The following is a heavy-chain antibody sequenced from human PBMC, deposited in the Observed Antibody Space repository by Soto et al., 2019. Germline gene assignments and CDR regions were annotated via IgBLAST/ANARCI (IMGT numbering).Heavy chain of an antibody. CDR1: GFSHSTRGMC. CDR3: EDRQEPQLVLAF. CDR2: IDWDDDK. J-gene: IGHJ4*02. D-gene: IGHD6-13*01. V-gene: IGHV2-70*12. Sequence: SGPTLMNAEQPLTLTCTFSGFSHSTRGMCVSWISQPPGKALEWLARIDWDDDKYYSTSLKTRLTITKDTSKNQVVLTMTNIDVVYTVTHDYEDRQEPQLVLAFWGQGTLVTVSS.